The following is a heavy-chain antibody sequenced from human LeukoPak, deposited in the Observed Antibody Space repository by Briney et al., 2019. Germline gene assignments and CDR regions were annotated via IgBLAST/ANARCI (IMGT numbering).Heavy chain of an antibody. CDR2: MSDSGTIV. V-gene: IGHV3-48*03. D-gene: IGHD6-19*01. Sequence: GGSLRLSCAGSGFTFSSYEMNWVRQAPGKGLEWISYMSDSGTIVYYADSVEGRFTISRDNAKNSLYLQMNSLRAEDTAVYYCARDGGWGLYFDYWGQGTLVTVSS. J-gene: IGHJ4*02. CDR1: GFTFSSYE. CDR3: ARDGGWGLYFDY.